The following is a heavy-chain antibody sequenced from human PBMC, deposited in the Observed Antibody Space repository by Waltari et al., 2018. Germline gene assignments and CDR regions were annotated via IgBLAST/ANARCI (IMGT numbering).Heavy chain of an antibody. CDR2: FDPEDGET. Sequence: QVQLVQSGAEVKKPGASVKVSCKVSGYTLTELFMHWVRQAPGKGLEWMGGFDPEDGETIYAQMFQGRVTMTEDTSTDTAYMELSSLRAEDTAVYYCTTPRGYSYVNPGSRQFDYWGQGTLVTVSS. CDR3: TTPRGYSYVNPGSRQFDY. V-gene: IGHV1-24*01. D-gene: IGHD5-18*01. CDR1: GYTLTELF. J-gene: IGHJ4*02.